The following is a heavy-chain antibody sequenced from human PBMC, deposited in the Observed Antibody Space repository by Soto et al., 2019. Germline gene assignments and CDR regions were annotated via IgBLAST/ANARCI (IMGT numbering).Heavy chain of an antibody. CDR1: GFSLSTSGVG. CDR3: AHRFDWGYSFDY. CDR2: IYWDDDK. V-gene: IGHV2-5*02. J-gene: IGHJ4*02. D-gene: IGHD7-27*01. Sequence: QITLKESGPTLVKPTQTLTLTCTFSGFSLSTSGVGVDWIRQPPGKALEWLALIYWDDDKRYSPSLKTRLTITKDTSKNQVVLTMTNMDPVDTATYYCAHRFDWGYSFDYWGQGTLVTVSS.